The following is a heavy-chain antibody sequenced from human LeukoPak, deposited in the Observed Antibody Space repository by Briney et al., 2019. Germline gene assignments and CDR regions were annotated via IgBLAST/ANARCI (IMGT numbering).Heavy chain of an antibody. V-gene: IGHV4-38-2*02. CDR1: GYSISSGYY. D-gene: IGHD3-9*01. J-gene: IGHJ4*02. CDR2: IYHSDST. Sequence: SETLSLTCTVSGYSISSGYYWAWIRQPPGKWLEWIGTIYHSDSTYYNPSLKSRVAISVDTSKNQFSLKLNSVTAADTAVYYCARDAVILTGYKYYFDYWGQGTLVTVSS. CDR3: ARDAVILTGYKYYFDY.